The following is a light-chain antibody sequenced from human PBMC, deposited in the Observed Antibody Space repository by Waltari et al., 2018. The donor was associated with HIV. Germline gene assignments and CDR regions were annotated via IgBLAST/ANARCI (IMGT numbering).Light chain of an antibody. Sequence: DIQMTKSPYTLSASVGDRVTLTCRASQSVSSWLAWYQQKPGKAPKVLIYKASSLVSGVPSRFSGSGSGTEFTLTISSLQPDDFASYFCLHYKSYPLTFGGGTKVEIK. J-gene: IGKJ4*01. CDR2: KAS. CDR1: QSVSSW. V-gene: IGKV1-5*03. CDR3: LHYKSYPLT.